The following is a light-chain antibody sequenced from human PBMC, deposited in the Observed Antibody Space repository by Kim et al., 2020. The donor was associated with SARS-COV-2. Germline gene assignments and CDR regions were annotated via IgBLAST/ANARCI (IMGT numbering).Light chain of an antibody. V-gene: IGKV1-5*03. Sequence: DIQMTQSPSTLSASVGDRVTITCRASQSISSWLAWYQQKPGKAPKLLIYKASSLESGVPSRFSGSESGTEFTLTISSLQPDDFATYYCQQYYSSSTFGQGTKVDIK. J-gene: IGKJ1*01. CDR2: KAS. CDR1: QSISSW. CDR3: QQYYSSST.